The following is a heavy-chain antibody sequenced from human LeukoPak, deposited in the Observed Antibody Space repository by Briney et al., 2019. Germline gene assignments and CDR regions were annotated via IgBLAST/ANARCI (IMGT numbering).Heavy chain of an antibody. V-gene: IGHV1-18*01. CDR1: GYTFTSYC. CDR3: AREGDYGDYFDS. J-gene: IGHJ4*02. CDR2: ISAYKGNT. D-gene: IGHD4-17*01. Sequence: ASVKVSCKASGYTFTSYCISWVRQAPGQGLEWMGWISAYKGNTNYAQKLQGRGTMTTATATGTAYMELRSLRSDDTAVYFCAREGDYGDYFDSWGQGTLVTVSS.